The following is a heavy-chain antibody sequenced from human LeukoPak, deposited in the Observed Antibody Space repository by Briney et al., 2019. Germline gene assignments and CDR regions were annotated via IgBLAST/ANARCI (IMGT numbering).Heavy chain of an antibody. D-gene: IGHD3-10*01. CDR2: IYYSGST. CDR1: GGSISSSSYY. V-gene: IGHV4-39*01. Sequence: SETLSLTCTVSGGSISSSSYYWGWIRQPPGKGLEWIGSIYYSGSTYYNPSLKSRVTISVDTSKNQFSLKLSSVTAADTAVYYCASHPRVLLWFGEYPYYFDYWGQGTLVTVSS. CDR3: ASHPRVLLWFGEYPYYFDY. J-gene: IGHJ4*02.